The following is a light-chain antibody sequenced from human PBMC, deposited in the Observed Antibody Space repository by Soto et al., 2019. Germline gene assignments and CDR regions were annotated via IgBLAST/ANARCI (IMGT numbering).Light chain of an antibody. Sequence: QSVLTQPASVSGSPGQSVTLSCTGTSSDVGSYNLVSWYQQYPGKAPKLMIYDVTKRPSGVSNRFSGSKSGNTASLTISGLQAEDEADYYCCSYASGSTVVFGGGTKVTVL. CDR3: CSYASGSTVV. CDR1: SSDVGSYNL. J-gene: IGLJ2*01. V-gene: IGLV2-23*02. CDR2: DVT.